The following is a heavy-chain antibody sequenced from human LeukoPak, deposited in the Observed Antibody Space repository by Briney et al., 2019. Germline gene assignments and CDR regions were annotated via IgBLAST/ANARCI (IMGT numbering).Heavy chain of an antibody. Sequence: SETLSLTCIVSGGSVSSPDSYWSWIRQPPGKGLEWIGNVYYIGTTSYNSSLKSRVTISVDTSKNQFSLEVTSVTAADTAVYYCAKNTSSSPWFDPWGQGTLVTVSS. D-gene: IGHD6-6*01. CDR3: AKNTSSSPWFDP. CDR2: VYYIGTT. CDR1: GGSVSSPDSY. J-gene: IGHJ5*02. V-gene: IGHV4-61*08.